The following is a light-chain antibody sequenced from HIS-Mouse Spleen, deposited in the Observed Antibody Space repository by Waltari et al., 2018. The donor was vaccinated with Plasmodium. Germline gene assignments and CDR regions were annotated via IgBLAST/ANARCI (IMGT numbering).Light chain of an antibody. J-gene: IGLJ3*02. CDR3: NSRDSSGNHQV. Sequence: SSELTQDPAVSVALGQTVRITCQGDRLRSYSASRDQQKPGQAPVLVIYGKNNRPSGIPDRFSGSSSGNTASLTITGAQAEDEADYYCNSRDSSGNHQVFGGGTKLTVL. V-gene: IGLV3-19*01. CDR1: RLRSYS. CDR2: GKN.